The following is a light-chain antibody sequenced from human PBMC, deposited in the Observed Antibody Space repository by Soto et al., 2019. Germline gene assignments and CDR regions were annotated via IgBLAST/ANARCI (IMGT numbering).Light chain of an antibody. CDR3: GTWDSSLSASYV. V-gene: IGLV1-51*01. J-gene: IGLJ1*01. CDR2: DNN. Sequence: QSVLTQPASVSGSPGQSITISCTGTSSDIGAYNYVAWYQQHPGKAPKLIIYDNNKRPSGIPDRFSGSKSGTSATLGITGLQTGDEADYYCGTWDSSLSASYVFGTGTKLTVL. CDR1: SSDIGAYNY.